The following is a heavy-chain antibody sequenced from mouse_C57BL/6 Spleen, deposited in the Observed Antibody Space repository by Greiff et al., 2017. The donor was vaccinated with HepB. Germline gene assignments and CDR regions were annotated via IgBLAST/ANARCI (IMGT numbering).Heavy chain of an antibody. CDR3: APFYYDYDDPAWFAY. CDR1: GYTFTSYG. CDR2: IYPRSGNT. V-gene: IGHV1-81*01. J-gene: IGHJ3*01. D-gene: IGHD2-4*01. Sequence: QVQLQQSGAELARPGASVKLSCKASGYTFTSYGISWVKQRTGQGLEWIGEIYPRSGNTYYNEKFKGKATLTADKSSSTAYMELRSLTSEDSAVYFGAPFYYDYDDPAWFAYWGQGTLVTVSA.